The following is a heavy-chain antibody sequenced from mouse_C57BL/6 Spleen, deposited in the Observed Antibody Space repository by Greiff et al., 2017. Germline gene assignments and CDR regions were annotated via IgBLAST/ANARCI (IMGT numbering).Heavy chain of an antibody. Sequence: VQLQQSGPELVKPGASVKISCKASGYAFSSSWMNWVKQRPGKGLEWIGRIYPGDGDTNYNGKFKGKATLTADKSSSTAYMQLSSLTSEDSAVYCCARSYGSSGWFAYWGQGTLVTVSA. V-gene: IGHV1-82*01. CDR2: IYPGDGDT. CDR3: ARSYGSSGWFAY. CDR1: GYAFSSSW. J-gene: IGHJ3*01. D-gene: IGHD1-1*01.